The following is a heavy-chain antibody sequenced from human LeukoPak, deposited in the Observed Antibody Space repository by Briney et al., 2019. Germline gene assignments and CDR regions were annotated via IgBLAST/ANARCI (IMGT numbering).Heavy chain of an antibody. D-gene: IGHD3-10*01. CDR3: AKVMTRTMVRGVPPSDY. CDR2: ISGSGGST. Sequence: GGSLRLSCAASGFTFSSYAMTWARQAPGKGLEWVSTISGSGGSTYYADSVKGRFTISRDNSKNTLYLQMSSLRAEDTAVYYCAKVMTRTMVRGVPPSDYWGQGTLVTVSS. CDR1: GFTFSSYA. J-gene: IGHJ4*02. V-gene: IGHV3-23*01.